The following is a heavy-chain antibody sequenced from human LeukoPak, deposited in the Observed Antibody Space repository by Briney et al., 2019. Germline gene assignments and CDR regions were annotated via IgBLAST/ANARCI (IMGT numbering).Heavy chain of an antibody. J-gene: IGHJ4*02. D-gene: IGHD3-3*01. V-gene: IGHV4-30-4*08. Sequence: QTLSLTCTVSGGSISSGDYYWSWIRQPPGKGLEWIGYIYYSGSTYYNPSLKSRVTISVDTSKNQFSLKLSSVTAADTAVYYCARTRAYYDSWSGYFFDYWGQGTLVTVSS. CDR2: IYYSGST. CDR3: ARTRAYYDSWSGYFFDY. CDR1: GGSISSGDYY.